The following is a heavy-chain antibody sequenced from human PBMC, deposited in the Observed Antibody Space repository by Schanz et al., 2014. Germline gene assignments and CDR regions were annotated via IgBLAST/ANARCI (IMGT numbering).Heavy chain of an antibody. J-gene: IGHJ4*02. CDR2: ISGYNGVT. CDR3: ARDRVSFVRGPLGVD. D-gene: IGHD3-10*01. V-gene: IGHV1-18*01. Sequence: QVQSVQSGAEVKKPGASVSVSCKASGYSFTDYAIHWVRQAPGQGLEWMGWISGYNGVTNYAPKFQDRVTMTTDTSTGITSLELRNLKSDDTAVYYCARDRVSFVRGPLGVDWGQGTQVIVSS. CDR1: GYSFTDYA.